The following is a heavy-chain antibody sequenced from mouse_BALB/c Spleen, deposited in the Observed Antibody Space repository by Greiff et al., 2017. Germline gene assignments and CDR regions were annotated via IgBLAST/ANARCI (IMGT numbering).Heavy chain of an antibody. Sequence: EVQGVESGGGLVQPGGSRKLSCAASGFTFSDYGMAWVRQAPGKGPEWVAFISNLAYSIYYADTVTGRFTISRENAKNTLYLEMSSLRSEDTAMYYCARRGGYYPYAMDYWGQGTSVTVSS. J-gene: IGHJ4*01. D-gene: IGHD2-3*01. CDR2: ISNLAYSI. V-gene: IGHV5-15*02. CDR3: ARRGGYYPYAMDY. CDR1: GFTFSDYG.